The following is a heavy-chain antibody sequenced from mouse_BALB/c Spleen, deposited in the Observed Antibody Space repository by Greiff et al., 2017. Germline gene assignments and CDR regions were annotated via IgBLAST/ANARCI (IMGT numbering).Heavy chain of an antibody. CDR1: GFSFCSFG. CDR2: ISSGSSTI. Sequence: DVQLVESGGGLVPPAGSLSLSCAASGFSFCSFGMHWVRQAPEKGLEWVAYISSGSSTIYYADTVKGRFTISRDNPTNTLFLQMTSLRSADTAMYYGAGPDITTATRARFAYWGQGTLVTVAA. J-gene: IGHJ3*01. D-gene: IGHD1-2*01. V-gene: IGHV5-17*02. CDR3: AGPDITTATRARFAY.